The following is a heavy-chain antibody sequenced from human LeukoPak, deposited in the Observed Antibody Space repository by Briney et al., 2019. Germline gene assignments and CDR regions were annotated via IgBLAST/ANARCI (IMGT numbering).Heavy chain of an antibody. CDR2: IYYSGST. J-gene: IGHJ4*02. D-gene: IGHD3-10*01. CDR3: ARLPMAMGVFDY. Sequence: SETLSLTCTVSGGSISSGGYYWSWIRQPPGKGLEWIGSIYYSGSTYHNPSLKSRVTISVDTSKNQFSLKLSSVTAADTAVYYCARLPMAMGVFDYWGQGTLVTVSS. V-gene: IGHV4-39*01. CDR1: GGSISSGGYY.